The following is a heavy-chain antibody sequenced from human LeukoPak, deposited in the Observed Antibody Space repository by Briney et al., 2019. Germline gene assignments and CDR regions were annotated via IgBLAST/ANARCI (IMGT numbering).Heavy chain of an antibody. CDR3: ASMSGSYFDY. CDR1: GGSISSSSYY. CDR2: IYYSGST. J-gene: IGHJ4*02. V-gene: IGHV4-39*07. Sequence: PSETLSLTCTVSGGSISSSSYYWGWIRQPPGKGLEWIGNIYYSGSTYYNPSLKSRVTISVDTSKNQFSLKLSSVTAADTAVYYCASMSGSYFDYWGQETLVTVSS. D-gene: IGHD1-26*01.